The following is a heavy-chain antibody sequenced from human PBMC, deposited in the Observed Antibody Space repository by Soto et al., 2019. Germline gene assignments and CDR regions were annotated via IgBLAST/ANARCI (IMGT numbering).Heavy chain of an antibody. D-gene: IGHD3-9*01. Sequence: ASVKVSCKASGYTFTSYAMHWVRQAPGQGLEWMGIINPSGGSTSYAQKFQGRVTMTRDTSTSTVYMELSSLRSEDTAVYYCARRDYDILTGYYSNYYYGMDVWGQGTTVTVSS. CDR1: GYTFTSYA. CDR3: ARRDYDILTGYYSNYYYGMDV. CDR2: INPSGGST. V-gene: IGHV1-46*03. J-gene: IGHJ6*02.